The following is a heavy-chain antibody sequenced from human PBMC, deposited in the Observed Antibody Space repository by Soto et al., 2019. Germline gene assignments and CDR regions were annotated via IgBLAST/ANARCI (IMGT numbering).Heavy chain of an antibody. CDR1: GFSLSTSGVG. D-gene: IGHD1-1*01. CDR3: AHVQLSPSGPPGFDY. Sequence: QITLKESGPTLVKPTQTLTLTCTFSGFSLSTSGVGVGWIRQPPGKALEWLALIYWVDDKRYSPSLKSRLTITKDTSKTHVVLQMTTMDPVDTATYYCAHVQLSPSGPPGFDYWGQGTLVTVSS. J-gene: IGHJ4*02. CDR2: IYWVDDK. V-gene: IGHV2-5*02.